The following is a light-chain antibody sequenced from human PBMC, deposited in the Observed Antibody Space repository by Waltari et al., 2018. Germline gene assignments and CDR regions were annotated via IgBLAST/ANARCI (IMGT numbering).Light chain of an antibody. J-gene: IGKJ1*01. Sequence: EIVFTQSPVTLSLSQGERATLSCRASQSVSSSYLAWYQQKPRQAPRFLIYGASSRATCIPDRFSGSGYGTDFTLTIRRLEPEDFSVYYCQQYGSSLRTFGQGTKVEIK. CDR2: GAS. V-gene: IGKV3-20*01. CDR1: QSVSSSY. CDR3: QQYGSSLRT.